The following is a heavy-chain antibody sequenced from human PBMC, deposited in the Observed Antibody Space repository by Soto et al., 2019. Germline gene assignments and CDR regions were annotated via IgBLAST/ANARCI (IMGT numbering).Heavy chain of an antibody. CDR2: INPYGGST. D-gene: IGHD2-8*01. J-gene: IGHJ4*02. CDR3: ARDLLRADS. Sequence: QVQLVQSGAEVKEPGASVKVLCKASGYIFANYYMHWVRQAPGQGLEWMAIINPYGGSTNYAQNFQGRLTLTSDTSTSTGYMELSSLRSEDTAVYYWARDLLRADSWGQGTLVTVSS. V-gene: IGHV1-46*01. CDR1: GYIFANYY.